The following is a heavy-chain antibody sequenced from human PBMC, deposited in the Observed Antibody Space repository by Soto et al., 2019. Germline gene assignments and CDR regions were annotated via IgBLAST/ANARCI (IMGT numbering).Heavy chain of an antibody. J-gene: IGHJ3*02. CDR1: GFTFSSYW. CDR3: ARDAIAVAIPDAFDI. D-gene: IGHD6-19*01. CDR2: INSDGSST. V-gene: IGHV3-74*01. Sequence: GGSLRLSCAASGFTFSSYWMHWVRQAPGKGLVWVSRINSDGSSTSYADSVKGRFTISRDNAKNTLYLQMNSLRAEDTAVYYCARDAIAVAIPDAFDIWGQGTMVTVSS.